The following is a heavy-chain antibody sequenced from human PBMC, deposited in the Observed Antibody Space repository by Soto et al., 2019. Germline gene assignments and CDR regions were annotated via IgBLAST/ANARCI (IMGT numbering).Heavy chain of an antibody. CDR2: ISWNSGSI. CDR1: GFTFDDYA. J-gene: IGHJ4*02. V-gene: IGHV3-9*01. Sequence: GGSLRLSCAASGFTFDDYAMHWVRQAPGKGLEWVSGISWNSGSIGYADSVKGRFTISRDNAKNSLYLQMNSLRAEDTALYYCAKLSIAADFDHWGQGTLVTVSS. D-gene: IGHD6-13*01. CDR3: AKLSIAADFDH.